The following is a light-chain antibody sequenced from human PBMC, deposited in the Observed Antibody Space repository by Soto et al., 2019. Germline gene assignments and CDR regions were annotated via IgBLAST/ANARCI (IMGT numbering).Light chain of an antibody. Sequence: EMLFTQSPCTLSLSPGPRPTLSGRSSQSVSSSYLALYQQKPRQAPRLLIYGEYSRATGINASFSGSGFGTAFTPNISSLQPEDFAVYYCQPRRNWPRTFGQGTKVDIK. CDR1: QSVSSSY. V-gene: IGKV3D-20*02. CDR3: QPRRNWPRT. J-gene: IGKJ1*01. CDR2: GEY.